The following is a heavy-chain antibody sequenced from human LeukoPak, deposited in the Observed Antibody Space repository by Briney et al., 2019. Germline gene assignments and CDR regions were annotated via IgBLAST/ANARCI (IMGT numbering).Heavy chain of an antibody. CDR1: GGTFSSYA. D-gene: IGHD1-1*01. Sequence: ASVKVSRKASGGTFSSYAISWVRQAPGQGLEWMGRIIPIFGTANYAQKFQGRVTITTNESTSTAYMELSSLRSEDTAVYYCARGGYVGYYFDYWGQGTLVTVPS. V-gene: IGHV1-69*05. CDR2: IIPIFGTA. CDR3: ARGGYVGYYFDY. J-gene: IGHJ4*02.